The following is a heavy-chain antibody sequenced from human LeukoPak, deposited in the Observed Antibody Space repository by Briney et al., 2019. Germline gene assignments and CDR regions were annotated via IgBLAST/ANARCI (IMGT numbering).Heavy chain of an antibody. CDR1: GGSISSYY. D-gene: IGHD6-19*01. CDR3: ARAGKGGYSSGWHTFDS. J-gene: IGHJ4*02. CDR2: IYYSGST. V-gene: IGHV4-59*01. Sequence: PSETLSLTCTVSGGSISSYYWSWIRQPPGKGLEWIGYIYYSGSTNYNPSLKSRVTISVDTSKNQFSLKLNSVTAADTAVYYCARAGKGGYSSGWHTFDSWGQGTLVTVSS.